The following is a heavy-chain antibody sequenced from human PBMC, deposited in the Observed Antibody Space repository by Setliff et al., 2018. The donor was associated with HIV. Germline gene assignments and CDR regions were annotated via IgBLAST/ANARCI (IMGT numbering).Heavy chain of an antibody. V-gene: IGHV1-18*01. D-gene: IGHD3-22*01. CDR1: GYRFNTYG. CDR3: VRGVTRDISGYYRDEYFQH. Sequence: GASVKVSCKASGYRFNTYGISWVRQAPGQGLEWMGWISPYNGDTRFAQSLQGRVTPTTDTSTNTAYMEMRTLRSDDTAVYYCVRGVTRDISGYYRDEYFQHWGQGTPGTVSS. J-gene: IGHJ1*01. CDR2: ISPYNGDT.